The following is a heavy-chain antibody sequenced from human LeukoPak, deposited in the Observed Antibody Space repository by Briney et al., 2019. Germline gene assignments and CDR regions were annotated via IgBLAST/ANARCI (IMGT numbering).Heavy chain of an antibody. Sequence: SETLSLTCTVSGGSISSYYWSWIRQPPGKGLEWIGYIYYSGSTNYNPSLKSRVTISVDTSKNQFSLKLSSVTAADTAVYYCARLEGTIFRSSYFDYWGQGTLVTVSS. CDR1: GGSISSYY. J-gene: IGHJ4*02. CDR2: IYYSGST. D-gene: IGHD3-9*01. CDR3: ARLEGTIFRSSYFDY. V-gene: IGHV4-59*01.